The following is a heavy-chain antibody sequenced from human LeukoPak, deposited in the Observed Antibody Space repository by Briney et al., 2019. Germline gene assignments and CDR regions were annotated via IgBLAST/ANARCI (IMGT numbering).Heavy chain of an antibody. CDR2: ISSSSSYI. CDR3: ARARQVVTIFGVVIIDYLDY. J-gene: IGHJ4*02. Sequence: GGSLRLSCAASGFTFSSYSMNWVRQAPGKGLEWVSSISSSSSYIYYADSVKGRFTISRDNAKNSLYLQMNSLRAEDTAVYYCARARQVVTIFGVVIIDYLDYWGQGALVTVSS. CDR1: GFTFSSYS. V-gene: IGHV3-21*01. D-gene: IGHD3-3*01.